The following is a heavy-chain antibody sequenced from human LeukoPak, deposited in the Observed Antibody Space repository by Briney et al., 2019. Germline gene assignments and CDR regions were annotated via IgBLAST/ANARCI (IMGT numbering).Heavy chain of an antibody. V-gene: IGHV1-46*01. J-gene: IGHJ4*02. CDR2: INPSGGST. Sequence: GASVKVSCKASGYTFTSYYMHWVRQAPGQGLEWMGIINPSGGSTSYAQKFQGRVTMTRDMSTSTVYMELSSLRSDDTAVYYCARDLVADYGDYGVYPENDYWGQGTLVTVSP. D-gene: IGHD4-17*01. CDR3: ARDLVADYGDYGVYPENDY. CDR1: GYTFTSYY.